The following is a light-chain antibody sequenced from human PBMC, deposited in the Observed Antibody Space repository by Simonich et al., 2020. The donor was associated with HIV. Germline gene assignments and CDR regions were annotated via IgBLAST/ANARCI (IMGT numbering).Light chain of an antibody. Sequence: EIVMTQSPATLSVSPGERVTLSCRASQSVSNNLAWYQQKPGQAPRLLIYGASSRATGIPDRFSGSGSGTDFTLTISRLEPEDFAVYYCQQYSSSVWTFGQGTKVEIK. CDR3: QQYSSSVWT. CDR2: GAS. J-gene: IGKJ1*01. CDR1: QSVSNN. V-gene: IGKV3-20*01.